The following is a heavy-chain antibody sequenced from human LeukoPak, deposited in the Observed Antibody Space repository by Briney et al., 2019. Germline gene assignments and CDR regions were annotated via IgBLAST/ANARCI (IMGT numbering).Heavy chain of an antibody. Sequence: SETLSLTCAVYGGSFSGYYWSWIRQPPGKGLEWIGEINHSGSTNYNPSLKSRVTISVDTSKNQFSPKLSSVTAADTAVYYCARVLQHRGLWFGELFTDYYYYMDVWGKGTTVTVSS. V-gene: IGHV4-34*01. J-gene: IGHJ6*03. CDR1: GGSFSGYY. CDR3: ARVLQHRGLWFGELFTDYYYYMDV. D-gene: IGHD3-10*01. CDR2: INHSGST.